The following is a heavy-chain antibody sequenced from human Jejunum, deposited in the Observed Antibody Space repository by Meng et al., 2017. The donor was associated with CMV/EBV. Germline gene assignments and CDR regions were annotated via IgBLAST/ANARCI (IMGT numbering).Heavy chain of an antibody. J-gene: IGHJ3*02. D-gene: IGHD1-26*01. CDR2: INGDGGGI. CDR1: TFSNSW. CDR3: ASRGGVVGATHGAFDI. V-gene: IGHV3-74*01. Sequence: TFSNSWMDWVRQAPGKGLVWVSRINGDGGGITYADSVEGRFTNSRNNAKNPLWLQMNTLETEDTAVYYCASRGGVVGATHGAFDIWGPGTMVTVSS.